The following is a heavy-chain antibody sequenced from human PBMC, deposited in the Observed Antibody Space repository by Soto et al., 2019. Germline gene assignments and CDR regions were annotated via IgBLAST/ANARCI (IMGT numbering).Heavy chain of an antibody. V-gene: IGHV4-59*08. J-gene: IGHJ4*02. CDR2: IYYSGST. Sequence: SETLSLTCTVSGGSISSYYWSWIRQPPGKGLEWIGYIYYSGSTKYNPSLKSRVTISVDTSKNQFSLNLSSVTAADTAVYYCARRYSSGFDYWGQGTLVTVSS. CDR3: ARRYSSGFDY. CDR1: GGSISSYY. D-gene: IGHD6-19*01.